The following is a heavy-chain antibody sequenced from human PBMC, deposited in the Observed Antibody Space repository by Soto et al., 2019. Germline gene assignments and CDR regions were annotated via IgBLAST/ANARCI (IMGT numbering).Heavy chain of an antibody. Sequence: GSLRLSCADSGFSFSSYWMHWVRQGPGKGLVWVSRINTDGSSTNYADSVNGRFTISRDNAKNTLYLQMSSLRAEDTAVYYCARSPGGYYIDWGQGTMVTVAS. V-gene: IGHV3-74*01. J-gene: IGHJ3*01. CDR1: GFSFSSYW. CDR3: ARSPGGYYID. CDR2: INTDGSST. D-gene: IGHD3-10*01.